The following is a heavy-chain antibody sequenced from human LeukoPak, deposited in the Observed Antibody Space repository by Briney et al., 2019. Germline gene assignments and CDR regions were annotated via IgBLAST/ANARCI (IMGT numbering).Heavy chain of an antibody. V-gene: IGHV3-64*01. J-gene: IGHJ4*02. Sequence: GGSLRLPCAASGFTFSSYAMHWVRQAPGKGLEYVSAITSNGDKTYYGNSVKGRFTISRDNSKNTLYLQMGSLRIEDMAVYYCARGGATTPFDYWGQGTLVTVSS. CDR1: GFTFSSYA. CDR2: ITSNGDKT. D-gene: IGHD1-26*01. CDR3: ARGGATTPFDY.